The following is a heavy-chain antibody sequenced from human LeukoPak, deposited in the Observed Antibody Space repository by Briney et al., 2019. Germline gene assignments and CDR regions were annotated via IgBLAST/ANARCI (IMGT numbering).Heavy chain of an antibody. CDR1: GFTFSSYG. CDR2: IWYDGSNK. D-gene: IGHD4-17*01. Sequence: GGSLRLSWAASGFTFSSYGMHWVRQAPGKGLEWVAVIWYDGSNKYYADSVKGRFTISRDNSKNTLYLQMNSLRAEDTAVYYCARAGATVTSPYYYGMDVWGQGTTVTVSS. V-gene: IGHV3-33*01. CDR3: ARAGATVTSPYYYGMDV. J-gene: IGHJ6*02.